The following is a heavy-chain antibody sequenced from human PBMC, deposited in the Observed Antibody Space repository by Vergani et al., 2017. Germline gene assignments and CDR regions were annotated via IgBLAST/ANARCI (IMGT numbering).Heavy chain of an antibody. CDR1: GGSFSGYY. CDR3: AGRADIVVVVAATPLDY. J-gene: IGHJ4*02. V-gene: IGHV4-34*01. Sequence: QVQLQQWGAGLLKPSETLSLTCAVYGGSFSGYYWSWIRQPPGKGLEWIGEINHSGSTNYNPSLKSRVTISVDTSKTQFSLKLSSVTAADTAVYYCAGRADIVVVVAATPLDYWGQGTLVTVSS. CDR2: INHSGST. D-gene: IGHD2-15*01.